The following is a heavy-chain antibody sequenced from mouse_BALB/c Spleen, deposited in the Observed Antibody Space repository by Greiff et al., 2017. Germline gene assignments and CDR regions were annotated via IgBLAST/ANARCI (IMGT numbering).Heavy chain of an antibody. J-gene: IGHJ4*01. CDR2: INPSTGYT. Sequence: QVHVKQSGAELAKPGASVKMSCKASGYTFTSYWMHWVKQRPGQGLEWIGYINPSTGYTEYNQKFKDKATLTADKSSSTAYMQLSSLTSEDSAVYYCARRGPRGAMDYWGQGTSVTVSS. CDR3: ARRGPRGAMDY. CDR1: GYTFTSYW. V-gene: IGHV1-7*01.